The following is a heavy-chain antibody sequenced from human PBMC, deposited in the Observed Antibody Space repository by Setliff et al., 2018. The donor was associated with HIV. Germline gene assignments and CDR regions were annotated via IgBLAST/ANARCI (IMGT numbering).Heavy chain of an antibody. CDR3: ARRTIWGDAFDV. D-gene: IGHD3-16*01. V-gene: IGHV4-39*07. J-gene: IGHJ3*01. CDR2: FHDSGSA. Sequence: PSETLSLTCNVSGGSVTSGNFYWGWIRQPPGKGLEWIGSFHDSGSASYNPSLKSRFIMLIDTSQNQFSLKVNSVTAADTAVYYCARRTIWGDAFDVWGQGTMVTV. CDR1: GGSVTSGNFY.